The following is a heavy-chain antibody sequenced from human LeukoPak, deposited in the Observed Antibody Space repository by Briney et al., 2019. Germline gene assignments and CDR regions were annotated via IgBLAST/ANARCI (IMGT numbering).Heavy chain of an antibody. CDR3: ARGPYKYDGSGAFDI. J-gene: IGHJ3*02. CDR1: GGSFSGYY. D-gene: IGHD3-22*01. CDR2: IYTSGST. Sequence: PSGTLSLTCAVYGGSFSGYYWSWIRQPAGKGLEWIGRIYTSGSTNYNPSLKSRVTISVDTSKNQFSLKLTSVTAADTAVYYCARGPYKYDGSGAFDIWGQGTKVTVSS. V-gene: IGHV4-59*10.